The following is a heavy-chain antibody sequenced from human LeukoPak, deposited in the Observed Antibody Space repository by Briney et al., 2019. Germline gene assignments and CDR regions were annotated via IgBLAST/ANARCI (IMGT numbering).Heavy chain of an antibody. V-gene: IGHV3-30-3*01. CDR1: GFTFSSYA. D-gene: IGHD3-22*01. J-gene: IGHJ4*02. CDR2: ISYDGSNK. CDR3: ARDLGRYYDSSGSNSPGY. Sequence: GGSLRLSCVASGFTFSSYAMHWVRQAPGKGLEWVAVISYDGSNKYYADSVKGRFTISRDNSKNTLYLQMNSLRAEDTAVYYCARDLGRYYDSSGSNSPGYWGQGTLVTVSS.